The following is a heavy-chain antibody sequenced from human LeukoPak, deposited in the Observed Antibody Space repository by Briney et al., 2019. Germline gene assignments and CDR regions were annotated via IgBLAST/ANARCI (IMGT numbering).Heavy chain of an antibody. D-gene: IGHD3-22*01. Sequence: GGSLRLSCAASGFTFDDYAMHWVRQAPGKGLEWVSGISWNSGTIGYADSVKGRFTISRDNAKNSLFLQMNSLRPEDTALYYCARDQYYYDSSGYSDYWGQGTLVTVSS. CDR2: ISWNSGTI. CDR3: ARDQYYYDSSGYSDY. V-gene: IGHV3-9*01. J-gene: IGHJ4*02. CDR1: GFTFDDYA.